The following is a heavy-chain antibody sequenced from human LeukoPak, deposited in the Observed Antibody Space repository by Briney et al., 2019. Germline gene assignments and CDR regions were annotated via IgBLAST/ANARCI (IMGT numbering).Heavy chain of an antibody. J-gene: IGHJ4*02. D-gene: IGHD6-19*01. CDR2: INHDGTVT. CDR1: GFTLSQYW. CDR3: ATKQWLAPPPDS. V-gene: IGHV3-74*01. Sequence: GGSLRLSCPASGFTLSQYWMLYVRQPPGKGLESVSRINHDGTVTTYADSVKCLFTVSGDNADNTMFLQMNSVRDEDTAVYYCATKQWLAPPPDSWGEGTPVTVSS.